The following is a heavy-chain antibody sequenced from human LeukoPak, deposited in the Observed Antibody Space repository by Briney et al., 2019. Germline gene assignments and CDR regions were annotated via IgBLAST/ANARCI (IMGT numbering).Heavy chain of an antibody. V-gene: IGHV3-30*04. D-gene: IGHD6-13*01. CDR2: ISYDGSNK. J-gene: IGHJ4*02. CDR1: GFTFSSYA. CDR3: ARDPLAAAGYYFDY. Sequence: PGRSLRLSCAASGFTFSSYAMHWVRQAPGKGLEGGAVISYDGSNKYYAESGKGRFTISRDNSKNTLYLQMNSLRAEDTAVYYCARDPLAAAGYYFDYGGQGTLVTVSS.